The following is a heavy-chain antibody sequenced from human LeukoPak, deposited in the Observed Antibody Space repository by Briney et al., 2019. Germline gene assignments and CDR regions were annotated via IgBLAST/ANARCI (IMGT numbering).Heavy chain of an antibody. J-gene: IGHJ4*02. CDR2: IYYSGST. CDR1: GGSISSYY. CDR3: AREVGATSGYFDY. Sequence: SETLSLTCTVSGGSISSYYWSWIRQPPGKGLEWIGYIYYSGSTNYSPSLKSRVTISVDTSKNQFSLKLSSVTAADTAVYYCAREVGATSGYFDYWGQGTLVAVSS. D-gene: IGHD1-26*01. V-gene: IGHV4-59*01.